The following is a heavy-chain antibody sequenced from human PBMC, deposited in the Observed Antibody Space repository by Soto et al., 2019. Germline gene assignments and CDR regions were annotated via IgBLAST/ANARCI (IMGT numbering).Heavy chain of an antibody. J-gene: IGHJ4*02. CDR3: AKDRETNMVGSYFDS. CDR2: ISGSGGTT. V-gene: IGHV3-23*01. Sequence: GGSLRLSCVASGLTFGSRAMSWVRQAPGEGQGLRRGLEWVSGISGSGGTTDYADSAKGRFTISRDKSKNTLHLQMNSLRPEDTAVYYCAKDRETNMVGSYFDSWGQGTMVTVPQ. CDR1: GLTFGSRA. D-gene: IGHD3-10*01.